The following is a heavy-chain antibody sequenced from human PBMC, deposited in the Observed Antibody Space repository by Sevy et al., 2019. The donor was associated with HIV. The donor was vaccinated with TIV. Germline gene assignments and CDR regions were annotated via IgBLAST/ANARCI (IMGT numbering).Heavy chain of an antibody. J-gene: IGHJ4*02. CDR2: IYTSGST. D-gene: IGHD1-20*01. CDR1: GGSISSYY. Sequence: SETLSLTCTVSGGSISSYYWSWIRQPAGKGLEWIGRIYTSGSTNYNPSLKSRVTMSVDTSKNQFSLRLSSVTAADTAVYYCARETGVDKYNWNYYDYWGQGTLVTVSS. V-gene: IGHV4-4*07. CDR3: ARETGVDKYNWNYYDY.